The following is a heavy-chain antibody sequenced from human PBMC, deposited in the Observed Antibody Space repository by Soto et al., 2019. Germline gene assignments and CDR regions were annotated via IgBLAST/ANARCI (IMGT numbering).Heavy chain of an antibody. V-gene: IGHV4-59*01. CDR1: GGSLSGYY. CDR3: ALGGLLPAATRGYYYYYSMDV. D-gene: IGHD2-2*01. J-gene: IGHJ6*02. Sequence: KPSETLSLTCTVSGGSLSGYYWSWLWQPPGKGLEWIGNIYYSGSTNYNPSLKSRVTISVDTSKNELFLRLNSLTAADTAVYYCALGGLLPAATRGYYYYYSMDVGGQGTTVTVSS. CDR2: IYYSGST.